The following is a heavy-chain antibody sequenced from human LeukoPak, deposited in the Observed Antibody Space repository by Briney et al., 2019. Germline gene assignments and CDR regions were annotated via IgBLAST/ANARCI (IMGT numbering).Heavy chain of an antibody. V-gene: IGHV4-38-2*02. Sequence: PSETLSLTCNVSGGSISSNYWGWIRQPPGKGLEWIGSIYHSGSTYYNPSLKSRVTISVDTSKNQFSLKLSSVTAADTAVYYCASSAYYGSGSYYNQPFDYWGQGTLVTVSS. D-gene: IGHD3-10*01. CDR2: IYHSGST. CDR1: GGSISSNY. J-gene: IGHJ4*02. CDR3: ASSAYYGSGSYYNQPFDY.